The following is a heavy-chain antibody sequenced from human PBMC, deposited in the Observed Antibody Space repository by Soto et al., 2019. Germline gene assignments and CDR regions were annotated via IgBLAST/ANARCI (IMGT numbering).Heavy chain of an antibody. CDR2: SRSKANSYTT. CDR1: GFTFSDHS. J-gene: IGHJ4*02. Sequence: EVQLVESGGGLVQPGGSLRLSCAVSGFTFSDHSMDWVRQAPGTGLEWVGRSRSKANSYTTEYAASVKGRFTFSRDDSKNSLYLQMNNLQTEDTAVYYCASGDTKKHDDGSYFDYWGQGTLVTVSS. D-gene: IGHD4-17*01. V-gene: IGHV3-72*01. CDR3: ASGDTKKHDDGSYFDY.